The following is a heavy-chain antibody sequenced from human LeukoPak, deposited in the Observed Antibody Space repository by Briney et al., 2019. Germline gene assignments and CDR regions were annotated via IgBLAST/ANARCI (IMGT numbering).Heavy chain of an antibody. D-gene: IGHD6-6*01. CDR1: GGSISSSSYY. CDR3: ARLSIADSRGYYYYMDV. Sequence: ASETLSLTCTVSGGSISSSSYYWGWIRQPPGKGLEWIGSIYYSGSTYYNPSLKSRVTISVDTSKNQFSLKLSSVTAADTAVYYCARLSIADSRGYYYYMDVWGKGTAVTVSS. CDR2: IYYSGST. J-gene: IGHJ6*03. V-gene: IGHV4-39*01.